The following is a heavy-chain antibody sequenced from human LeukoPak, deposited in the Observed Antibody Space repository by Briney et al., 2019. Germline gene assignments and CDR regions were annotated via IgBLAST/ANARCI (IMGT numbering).Heavy chain of an antibody. CDR2: MNPNSGNT. CDR3: ARGPNKYDCGNSGSAWFDP. Sequence: GASVKVSCKASGYTFTSYDINWVRQATGLGPEWMGWMNPNSGNTGYAQKFQGRVTMTRNTSISTAYLELSSLTSEDTAVYYCARGPNKYDCGNSGSAWFDPWGQGSLVTVSS. CDR1: GYTFTSYD. J-gene: IGHJ5*02. V-gene: IGHV1-8*01. D-gene: IGHD4-23*01.